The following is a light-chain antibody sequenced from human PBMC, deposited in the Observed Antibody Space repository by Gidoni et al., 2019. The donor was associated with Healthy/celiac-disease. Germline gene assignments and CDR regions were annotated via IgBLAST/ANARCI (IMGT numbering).Light chain of an antibody. J-gene: IGKJ2*01. CDR3: QQYDSTPPT. V-gene: IGKV4-1*01. Sequence: IVLTQPPDSLPVSLGERATINCKSSQSVLYSSNNKNYLPWYQQKPGQPPKLLIYWASTRESGVPDRFSGSGSGTDFTLTISSLQAEDVAVYYCQQYDSTPPTFGQGTKLEIK. CDR2: WAS. CDR1: QSVLYSSNNKNY.